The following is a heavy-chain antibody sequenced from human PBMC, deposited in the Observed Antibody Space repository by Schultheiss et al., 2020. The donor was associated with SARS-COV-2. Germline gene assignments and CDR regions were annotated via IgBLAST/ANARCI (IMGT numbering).Heavy chain of an antibody. D-gene: IGHD2-15*01. CDR3: ATLGAYCSGGSCYSRVGSWFDP. V-gene: IGHV1-69*13. CDR2: IIPIFGTA. CDR1: GGTFSSYA. J-gene: IGHJ5*02. Sequence: SVKVSCKASGGTFSSYAISWVRQAPGQGLEWMGGIIPIFGTANYAQKFQGRVTITADESTSTAYMELSSLRSEDTAVYYCATLGAYCSGGSCYSRVGSWFDPWGQGTLVTVSS.